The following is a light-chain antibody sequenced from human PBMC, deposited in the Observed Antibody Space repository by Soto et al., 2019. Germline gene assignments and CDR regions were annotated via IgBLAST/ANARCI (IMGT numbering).Light chain of an antibody. CDR3: QQAYSTPWT. V-gene: IGKV1-39*01. CDR1: QTISFY. CDR2: AAS. J-gene: IGKJ1*01. Sequence: DIQMTQSPSSLSASVGDRVTITCRASQTISFYLNWYQQKPGKAPKLLIYAASNLQSGVPSRFSASGSGTEFTLTLNSLQPEDFATYDCQQAYSTPWTFGQGTKVEIK.